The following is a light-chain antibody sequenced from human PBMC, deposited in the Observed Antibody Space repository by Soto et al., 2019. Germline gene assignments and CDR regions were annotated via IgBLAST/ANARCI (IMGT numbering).Light chain of an antibody. CDR3: QQYGPSLT. CDR1: QSVTSNY. Sequence: EIVLTQSPGTLSLSPGERATLSCRASQSVTSNYLAWYQHKPGQAPRCLIYGAASRSTGIPDRFSGSGSGTDFTLTISRLEPEDFAVYYCQQYGPSLTFGQGTKLEIK. J-gene: IGKJ2*01. V-gene: IGKV3-20*01. CDR2: GAA.